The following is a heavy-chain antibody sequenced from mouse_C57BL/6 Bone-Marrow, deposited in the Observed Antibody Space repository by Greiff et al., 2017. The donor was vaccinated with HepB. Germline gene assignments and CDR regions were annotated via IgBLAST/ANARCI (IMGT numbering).Heavy chain of an antibody. CDR3: ARSAYYYGNPPFAY. Sequence: QVQLQQSGAELVKPGASVKMSCKASGYTFTSYWITWVKQRPGQGLEWIGDIYPGSGSTNYNEKFKSKATLTVDTSSSTAYMQLSSLTSEDSAVYYCARSAYYYGNPPFAYWGQGTLVTVSA. CDR2: IYPGSGST. CDR1: GYTFTSYW. V-gene: IGHV1-55*01. D-gene: IGHD2-1*01. J-gene: IGHJ3*01.